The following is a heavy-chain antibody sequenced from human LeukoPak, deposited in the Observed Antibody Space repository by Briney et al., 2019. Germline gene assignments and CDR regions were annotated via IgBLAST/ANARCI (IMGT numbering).Heavy chain of an antibody. J-gene: IGHJ3*02. CDR3: AGDDYGAAYAFDI. CDR2: IYYSGST. V-gene: IGHV4-59*08. Sequence: SETLSLTCTVSGGSISSYYWSWIRQPPGKGLEWTGYIYYSGSTNYNPSLKSRVTISVDTSKNQFSLKLSSVTAADTAVYYCAGDDYGAAYAFDIWGQGTMVTVSS. D-gene: IGHD4-17*01. CDR1: GGSISSYY.